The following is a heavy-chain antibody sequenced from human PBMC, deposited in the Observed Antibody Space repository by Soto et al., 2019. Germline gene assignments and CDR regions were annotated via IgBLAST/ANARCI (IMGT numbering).Heavy chain of an antibody. J-gene: IGHJ4*02. CDR2: IIPIFGTA. CDR1: GGTFSSYA. CDR3: ASGGGGVDFPPFDY. D-gene: IGHD3-16*01. V-gene: IGHV1-69*06. Sequence: QVQLVQSGAEVKKPGSSVKVSCKASGGTFSSYAISWVRQAPGQGLAWMGGIIPIFGTANYAQKFQGRVTITADKSTSTAYMELSSLRSEDTAVYYCASGGGGVDFPPFDYWGPGTLVTVAS.